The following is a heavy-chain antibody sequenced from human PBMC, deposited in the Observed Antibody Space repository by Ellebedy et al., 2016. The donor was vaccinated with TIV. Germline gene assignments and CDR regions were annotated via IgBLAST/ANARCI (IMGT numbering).Heavy chain of an antibody. V-gene: IGHV3-30-3*01. CDR1: GFTFSSYA. J-gene: IGHJ4*02. CDR3: TKEYCSSPSCYTFSRPF. Sequence: GESLKISXAASGFTFSSYAMHWVRQAPGKGLEWVAVISYDGSNKYYADSVKGRFTISRDNSKNTLYLQMNSLRAEDTAIYYCTKEYCSSPSCYTFSRPFWGQGTLVTDSS. CDR2: ISYDGSNK. D-gene: IGHD2-2*02.